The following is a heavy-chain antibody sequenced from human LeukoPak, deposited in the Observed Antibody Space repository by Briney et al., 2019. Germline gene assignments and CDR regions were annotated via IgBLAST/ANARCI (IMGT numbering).Heavy chain of an antibody. D-gene: IGHD3-3*01. CDR1: GYSFTSYR. CDR2: IYPGDSDT. V-gene: IGHV5-51*01. Sequence: GESLKISCKGSGYSFTSYRIGWVRQMPGKGLEWMGVIYPGDSDTRYSPSFQGQVTISADKSISTAYLQWSSLKASDTAMYYCARGHRRITIFGVAIDNWFDPWGQGTLVTVSS. J-gene: IGHJ5*02. CDR3: ARGHRRITIFGVAIDNWFDP.